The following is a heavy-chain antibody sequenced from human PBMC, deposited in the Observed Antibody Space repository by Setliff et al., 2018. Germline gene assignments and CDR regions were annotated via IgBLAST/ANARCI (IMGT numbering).Heavy chain of an antibody. Sequence: ISSSSYYWGWIRQHPGKGLEWIGYIYYSGSTYYNPSLKSRVTISVDTSKNQFSLKLSSVTAADTAVYYCARDNNPGYRGYWGRFDYWGQGTLVTVSS. CDR3: ARDNNPGYRGYWGRFDY. CDR2: IYYSGST. V-gene: IGHV4-31*02. J-gene: IGHJ4*02. CDR1: ISSSSYY. D-gene: IGHD3-16*02.